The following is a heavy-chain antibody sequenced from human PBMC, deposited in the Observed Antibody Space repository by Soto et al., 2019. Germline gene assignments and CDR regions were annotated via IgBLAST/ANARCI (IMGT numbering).Heavy chain of an antibody. V-gene: IGHV1-69*13. Sequence: RASVKVSCKASGGIFTRYDIRWVRQAPGQGLEWMGAIIPIFGTANYAQKFQGRVTITADATTSTAYMELSSLRSEDTAMYYCAINEGRDVSTFDYWGQGTLVTVS. D-gene: IGHD3-10*02. CDR3: AINEGRDVSTFDY. CDR1: GGIFTRYD. J-gene: IGHJ4*02. CDR2: IIPIFGTA.